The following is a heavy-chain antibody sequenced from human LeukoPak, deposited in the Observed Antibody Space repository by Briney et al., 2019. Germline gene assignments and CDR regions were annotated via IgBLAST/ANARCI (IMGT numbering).Heavy chain of an antibody. V-gene: IGHV4-39*01. D-gene: IGHD3-3*01. CDR1: GGSISIDYY. Sequence: PSETLSLTCTVSGGSISIDYYWGWIRQTPGKGPGLEWIGYIFYSGNTNYNASLRSRATISVDTSKNQFSLKLSSVTAADTAVYYCARQGSIFGVVTGGHDFDYWGQGTLVTVSS. CDR3: ARQGSIFGVVTGGHDFDY. CDR2: IFYSGNT. J-gene: IGHJ4*02.